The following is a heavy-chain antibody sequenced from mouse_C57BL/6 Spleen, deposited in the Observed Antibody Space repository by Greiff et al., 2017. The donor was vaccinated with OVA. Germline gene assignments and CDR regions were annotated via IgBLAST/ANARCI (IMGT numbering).Heavy chain of an antibody. J-gene: IGHJ2*01. V-gene: IGHV7-3*01. CDR2: IRNKANGYTT. CDR3: ASYRSNYGFDY. Sequence: DVHLVESGGGLVQPGGSLSLSCAASGFTFTDYYMSWVRQPPGKALEWLGFIRNKANGYTTEYSASGQGRFTISRDNSHSILYLQMIALRAEDSASYYCASYRSNYGFDYWGQGTTLTVSS. D-gene: IGHD2-5*01. CDR1: GFTFTDYY.